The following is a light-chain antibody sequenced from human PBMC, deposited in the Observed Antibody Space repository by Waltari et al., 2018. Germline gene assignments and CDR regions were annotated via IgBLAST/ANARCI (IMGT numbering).Light chain of an antibody. CDR3: AVWDDSLGGV. CDR2: NDN. V-gene: IGLV1-44*01. CDR1: NSNIGGNF. Sequence: QSVLTPPPSVSGTPGQRVPISCSGSNSNIGGNFVNWNQQLPGKAPKLPIYNDNQGPSGVPDRFSASKSGTSAALAITGLQSEDEADYYCAVWDDSLGGVFGGGTKLTVL. J-gene: IGLJ3*02.